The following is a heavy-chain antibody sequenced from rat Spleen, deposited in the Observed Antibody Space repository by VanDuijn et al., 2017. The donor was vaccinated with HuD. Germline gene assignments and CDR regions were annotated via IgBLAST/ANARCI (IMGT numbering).Heavy chain of an antibody. CDR3: ARRRGQVYNNYFDY. D-gene: IGHD1-10*01. CDR1: GYSITSNY. Sequence: EVRLQESGPGLVKPSQSLSLTCSVTGYSITSNYWDWIRKFPGNKMEWIGHISYSGSTSYNPSLKSRISITRDTSKNQFFLQLNSVTTEDTATYYCARRRGQVYNNYFDYWGQGVMVTVSS. V-gene: IGHV3-1*01. CDR2: ISYSGST. J-gene: IGHJ2*01.